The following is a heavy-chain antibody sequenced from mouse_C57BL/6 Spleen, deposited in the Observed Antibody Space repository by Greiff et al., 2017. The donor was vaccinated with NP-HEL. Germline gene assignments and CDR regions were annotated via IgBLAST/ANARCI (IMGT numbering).Heavy chain of an antibody. CDR3: ARDCSSLLYFDV. Sequence: VQLQQPGAELVMPGASVKLSCKASGYTFTSYWMHWVKQRPGQGLEWIGAIDPSDSYTNYNQKFKGKSTLTVDKAYSTAYMQLSSLTSEDSAVYYCARDCSSLLYFDVWGKGTTVTVAS. D-gene: IGHD1-1*01. CDR1: GYTFTSYW. J-gene: IGHJ1*03. CDR2: IDPSDSYT. V-gene: IGHV1-69*01.